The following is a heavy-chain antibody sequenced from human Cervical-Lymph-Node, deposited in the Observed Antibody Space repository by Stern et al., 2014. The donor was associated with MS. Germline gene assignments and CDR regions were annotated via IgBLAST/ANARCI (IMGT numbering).Heavy chain of an antibody. Sequence: VQLVESGAEVKKPGASVKGSCKASGYTFTSYYMHWVRQAPGQGLEWMGIINPSGGSTSYAQKFQGRVTMTRDTSTSTVYMELSSLRSEDTAVYYCARDGGVTQALGYWGQGTLVTVSS. J-gene: IGHJ4*02. V-gene: IGHV1-46*03. CDR3: ARDGGVTQALGY. D-gene: IGHD2-21*02. CDR1: GYTFTSYY. CDR2: INPSGGST.